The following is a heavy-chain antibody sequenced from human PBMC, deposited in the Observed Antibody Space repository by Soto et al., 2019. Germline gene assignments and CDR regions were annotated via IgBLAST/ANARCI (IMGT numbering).Heavy chain of an antibody. CDR3: ATMPTYYHYGMDV. D-gene: IGHD3-10*01. J-gene: IGHJ6*02. Sequence: GESLKISCEGSGDTFATYWITWVRQMPGKGLEYMGRMNPSDSYTTYSPSFQGHATISADKSSSTAYLQWSSLEASDTAVYYCATMPTYYHYGMDVWGQGTTVTVSS. CDR1: GDTFATYW. V-gene: IGHV5-10-1*01. CDR2: MNPSDSYT.